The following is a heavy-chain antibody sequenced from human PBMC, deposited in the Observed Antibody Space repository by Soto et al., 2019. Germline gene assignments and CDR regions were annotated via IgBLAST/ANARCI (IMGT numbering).Heavy chain of an antibody. D-gene: IGHD2-2*01. V-gene: IGHV3-73*01. CDR1: EFRFSDSA. CDR3: VSPYCSGTSCYSFDF. Sequence: EVYLVESGGGLVQPGGSLKLSCAASEFRFSDSAMHWVRQASGKGLEWVGHISSEANSYATAYAASVKGRFTISSDDSKNTAYQHMNGLKTDDTAVYYCVSPYCSGTSCYSFDFWGPGTHVTVSS. CDR2: ISSEANSYAT. J-gene: IGHJ4*02.